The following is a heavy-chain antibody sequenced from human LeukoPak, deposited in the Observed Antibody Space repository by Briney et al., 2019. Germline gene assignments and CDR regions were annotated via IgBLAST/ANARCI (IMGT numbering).Heavy chain of an antibody. CDR3: ARDSYCTNGVCHLDY. V-gene: IGHV1-18*01. CDR1: GYTFTSYG. J-gene: IGHJ4*02. CDR2: ISAYNGNT. D-gene: IGHD2-8*01. Sequence: ASVKVSCKASGYTFTSYGISWVRQAPGQGLEWIGWISAYNGNTNYAQKLQGRVTMTTDTSTSTAYMELRSLRSDDTAVYYCARDSYCTNGVCHLDYWGQGTLVTVSS.